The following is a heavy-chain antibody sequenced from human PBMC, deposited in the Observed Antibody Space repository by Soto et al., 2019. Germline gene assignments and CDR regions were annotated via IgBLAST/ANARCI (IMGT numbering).Heavy chain of an antibody. Sequence: SETLSLTCAVSGGSISSGGYSWSWIRQPPGKGLEWIGCIYHSGSTYYNPSLKSRVTISVDRSKNQFSLKLTSVTAADTALYYCGKVLVGATGHTDSDSWGPGTLVTVSS. CDR3: GKVLVGATGHTDSDS. CDR2: IYHSGST. D-gene: IGHD2-15*01. J-gene: IGHJ4*02. CDR1: GGSISSGGYS. V-gene: IGHV4-30-2*01.